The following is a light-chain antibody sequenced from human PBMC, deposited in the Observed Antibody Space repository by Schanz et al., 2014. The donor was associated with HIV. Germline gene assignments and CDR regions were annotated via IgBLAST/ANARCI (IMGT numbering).Light chain of an antibody. Sequence: DIQMTQSPSRLSASVGDSVTITCRASQGIGTWLAWYQQKPGKAPELLIYEASTLKSGVPLRFTGSGSGTEFALTISSLQSEDFAVYYCQQYNDWPPITFGQGTRLEIK. CDR1: QGIGTW. CDR3: QQYNDWPPIT. J-gene: IGKJ5*01. CDR2: EAS. V-gene: IGKV1-5*03.